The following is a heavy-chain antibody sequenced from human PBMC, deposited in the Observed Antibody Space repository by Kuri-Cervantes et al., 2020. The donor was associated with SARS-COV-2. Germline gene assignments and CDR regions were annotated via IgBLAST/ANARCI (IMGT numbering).Heavy chain of an antibody. Sequence: GGSLRLSCAASGFTFSDHYMDWVRQAPGKGLEWVGRTRNKANSYTTEYAASVKGRFTISRDDSKNSLYLQMNSLKTEDTAAYYCARGNYYDSSGYFYYYGMDVWGQGTTVTVSS. CDR2: TRNKANSYTT. V-gene: IGHV3-72*01. D-gene: IGHD3-22*01. CDR3: ARGNYYDSSGYFYYYGMDV. CDR1: GFTFSDHY. J-gene: IGHJ6*02.